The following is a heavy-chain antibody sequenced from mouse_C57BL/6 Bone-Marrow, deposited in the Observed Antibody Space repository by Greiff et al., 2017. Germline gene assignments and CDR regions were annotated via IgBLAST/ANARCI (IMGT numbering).Heavy chain of an antibody. Sequence: QVQLKESGAELVKPGASVKMSSKASGYTFTSYWITWVKQRPGQGLEWIGDIYPGSGSTNYNEKFKSKATLTVDTSSSTAYMQLSSLTSEDSAVYYCARSDSDMDYWGQGTSVTVSS. CDR3: ARSDSDMDY. CDR1: GYTFTSYW. J-gene: IGHJ4*01. CDR2: IYPGSGST. V-gene: IGHV1-55*01.